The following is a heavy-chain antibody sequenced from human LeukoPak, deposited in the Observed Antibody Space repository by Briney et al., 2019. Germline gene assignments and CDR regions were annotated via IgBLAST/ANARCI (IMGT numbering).Heavy chain of an antibody. CDR3: ARGEETFDY. V-gene: IGHV4-59*01. CDR2: IYYSGST. CDR1: GGSISSYY. J-gene: IGHJ4*02. D-gene: IGHD1-26*01. Sequence: SETLSLTCTVSGGSISSYYWSWLRQPPGKGLEWIGYIYYSGSTNYNPSLKSRVTISVDTSKNQFSLKLSSVTAADTAVYYCARGEETFDYWGQGTLVTVSS.